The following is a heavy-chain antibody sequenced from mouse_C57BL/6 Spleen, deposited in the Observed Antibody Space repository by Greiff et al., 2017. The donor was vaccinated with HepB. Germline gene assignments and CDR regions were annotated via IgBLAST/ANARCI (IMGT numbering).Heavy chain of an antibody. Sequence: EVKLQQSGAELVRPGASVKLSCTASGFNIKDDYMHWVKQRPEQGLEWIGWIDPENGDTEYASKFQGKATITADTSSNTAYLQLSSLTSEDTAVYYCTNGGGYLFAYWGQGTLVTVSA. CDR3: TNGGGYLFAY. CDR1: GFNIKDDY. J-gene: IGHJ3*01. CDR2: IDPENGDT. V-gene: IGHV14-4*01. D-gene: IGHD2-3*01.